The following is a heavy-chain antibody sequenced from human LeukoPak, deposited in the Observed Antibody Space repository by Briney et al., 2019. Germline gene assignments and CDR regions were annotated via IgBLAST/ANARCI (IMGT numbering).Heavy chain of an antibody. CDR1: SASISTYY. D-gene: IGHD3-10*01. Sequence: SETLSLTCTVSSASISTYYWSWIRQPPGKGLEWIGYIYHSGTSNYNPSLKSRVTMSVDTSKSQFSLSLSPVTSADTAVYYCAKAAKYYFGSDTYYYFDYWGQGILVTVSS. J-gene: IGHJ4*02. V-gene: IGHV4-59*01. CDR2: IYHSGTS. CDR3: AKAAKYYFGSDTYYYFDY.